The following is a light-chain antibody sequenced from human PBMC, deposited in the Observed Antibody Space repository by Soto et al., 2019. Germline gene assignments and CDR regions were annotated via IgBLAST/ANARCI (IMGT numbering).Light chain of an antibody. CDR2: DVS. V-gene: IGLV2-11*01. CDR1: SSDVGVYNY. CDR3: CSYAGSYTYV. Sequence: QSVLTQPRSVSGSPGQSVTISCTGTSSDVGVYNYVSWYQQYPGKAPKIMIYDVSKRPSGVPDRFSGSKSDNTASLTISGLQAEDEGDYYCCSYAGSYTYVFGIGTKVTVL. J-gene: IGLJ1*01.